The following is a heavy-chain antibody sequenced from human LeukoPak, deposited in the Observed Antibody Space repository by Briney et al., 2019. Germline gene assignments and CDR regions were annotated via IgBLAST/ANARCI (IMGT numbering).Heavy chain of an antibody. CDR2: IKQDGSEK. V-gene: IGHV3-7*01. Sequence: GGSLRLSCAASGFTFSSYWMSWVRQAPGKGLEWVANIKQDGSEKYYVDSVKGRLTISRDNAKNSLYLQMNSLRAEDTAVYYCARTEYSSGWHEYFDYWGQGTLVTVSS. CDR3: ARTEYSSGWHEYFDY. CDR1: GFTFSSYW. D-gene: IGHD6-19*01. J-gene: IGHJ4*02.